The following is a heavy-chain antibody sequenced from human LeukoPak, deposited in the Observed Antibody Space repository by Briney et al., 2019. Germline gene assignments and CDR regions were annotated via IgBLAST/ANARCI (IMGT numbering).Heavy chain of an antibody. CDR1: GFTFSS. CDR3: AEGGYRWGRYRVFDF. CDR2: ISSSSSYI. V-gene: IGHV3-21*01. D-gene: IGHD3-16*02. Sequence: GGSLRLSCAASGFTFSSMNWVRQAPGKGLEWVSSISSSSSYIYYADSVKGRFTISRDNAKNSLYLQMNSLRAEDTAVYYCAEGGYRWGRYRVFDFWGQGTLVTGFS. J-gene: IGHJ4*03.